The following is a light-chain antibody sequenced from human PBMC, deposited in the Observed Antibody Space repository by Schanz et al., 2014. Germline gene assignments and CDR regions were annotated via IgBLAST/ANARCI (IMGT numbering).Light chain of an antibody. J-gene: IGLJ3*02. CDR3: QSYDNNLRGV. V-gene: IGLV2-14*01. Sequence: QSALTQPASVSGSPGQSITISCTGTSSDVGGYNYVSWYQQHPGKAPKLMIYDVNNRPSGVSNRFSGSKSGNTASLTISGLQAEDEADYYCQSYDNNLRGVFGGGTKLTVL. CDR1: SSDVGGYNY. CDR2: DVN.